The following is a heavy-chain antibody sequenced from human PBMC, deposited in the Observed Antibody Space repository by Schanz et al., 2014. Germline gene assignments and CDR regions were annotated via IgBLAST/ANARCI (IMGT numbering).Heavy chain of an antibody. Sequence: VQLVESGGGLVQPGGSLRLFCAASGFTFSDSWMHWVRQAPGKGLEWVSIISNTGTFIYYADSVKGRFTISRDNAKNSLYLQMNSLRAEDTAVYYCAREKRRTEVVLDHWGQGTLVTVS. V-gene: IGHV3-11*01. CDR1: GFTFSDSW. CDR3: AREKRRTEVVLDH. CDR2: ISNTGTFI. J-gene: IGHJ4*02.